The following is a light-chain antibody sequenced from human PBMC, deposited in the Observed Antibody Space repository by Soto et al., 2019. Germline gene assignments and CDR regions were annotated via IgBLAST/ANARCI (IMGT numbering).Light chain of an antibody. V-gene: IGKV3-20*01. CDR3: QQYGSLLPYT. Sequence: EIVLTQSPGTLSLSPGDRATLSCRASQNVNSTYLAWYQQKPGQSPRLLIYGTSSRATGIPDRFSGTGSGTHFTLTINRLEPEDFAVYYCQQYGSLLPYTFGQGTKLEMK. CDR2: GTS. J-gene: IGKJ2*01. CDR1: QNVNSTY.